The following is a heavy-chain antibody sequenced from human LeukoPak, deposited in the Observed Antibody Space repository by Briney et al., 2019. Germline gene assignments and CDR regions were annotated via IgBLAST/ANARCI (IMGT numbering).Heavy chain of an antibody. Sequence: SETLSLTCTVSGGSISSYYWSWIRQPPGKGLEWIGYIYYSGSTNYNPSLKSRVTISVDTSKNQFSLKLSSVTAADTAVYYCARAPYDDYAFDYWGQGTLVTVSS. J-gene: IGHJ4*02. CDR3: ARAPYDDYAFDY. D-gene: IGHD4-17*01. V-gene: IGHV4-59*01. CDR2: IYYSGST. CDR1: GGSISSYY.